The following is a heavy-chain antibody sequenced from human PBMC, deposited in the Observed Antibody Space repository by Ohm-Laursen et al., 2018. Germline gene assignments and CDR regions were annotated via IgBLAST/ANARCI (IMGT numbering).Heavy chain of an antibody. Sequence: SETLSLTCIVSGGSINGYYWSWIRQPPGKGLEWIGYIYYSGSTNYNPSFKSRVTISVDTSKNQFSLKLTSVTAADTAVYYCARVRTGAFLDYWGQGTLVTVSS. CDR3: ARVRTGAFLDY. J-gene: IGHJ4*02. CDR2: IYYSGST. CDR1: GGSINGYY. D-gene: IGHD3/OR15-3a*01. V-gene: IGHV4-59*01.